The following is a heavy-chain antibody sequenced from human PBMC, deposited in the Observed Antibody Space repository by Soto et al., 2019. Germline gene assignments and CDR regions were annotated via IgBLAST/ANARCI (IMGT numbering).Heavy chain of an antibody. J-gene: IGHJ5*02. Sequence: GASVKVSCKDSGGTINSYAISWVRQAPGQGLEWMGRIIPIFGTANYAQKFQGRVTITADESTSTAYMELSSLRSEDTAVYHCARDPDTAGVWFDPWGQGTLVTVSS. D-gene: IGHD5-18*01. CDR2: IIPIFGTA. CDR3: ARDPDTAGVWFDP. CDR1: GGTINSYA. V-gene: IGHV1-69*13.